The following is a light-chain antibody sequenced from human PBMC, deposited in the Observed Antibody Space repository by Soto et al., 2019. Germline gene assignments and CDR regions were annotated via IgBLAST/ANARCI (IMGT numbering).Light chain of an antibody. Sequence: QSALTQPPSASGSPGQSVTISCTGTSSDVGGYNYVSWYQHHPGKAPNLIIHEVTRRPSGVPDRFSGSKSGNTASLTVSGLQAEDEADYYCSSYAGSNNVVFGGGTQLTVL. CDR1: SSDVGGYNY. J-gene: IGLJ2*01. CDR2: EVT. V-gene: IGLV2-8*01. CDR3: SSYAGSNNVV.